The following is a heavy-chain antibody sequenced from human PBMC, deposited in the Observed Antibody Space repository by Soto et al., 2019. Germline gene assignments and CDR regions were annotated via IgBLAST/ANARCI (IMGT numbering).Heavy chain of an antibody. CDR3: ATQVPGYYCVSGLDV. Sequence: EVQLLESGGGLVQPGGSLRLSCAASGFTFSNYAMSWVRQAPGKGLEWVSVIGGSGASPYYADSVKGRFIISGDNSRNRVYLPMSSLTAEDTAVYYCATQVPGYYCVSGLDVWGQGTTVTVSS. V-gene: IGHV3-23*01. J-gene: IGHJ6*02. CDR1: GFTFSNYA. CDR2: IGGSGASP. D-gene: IGHD1-1*01.